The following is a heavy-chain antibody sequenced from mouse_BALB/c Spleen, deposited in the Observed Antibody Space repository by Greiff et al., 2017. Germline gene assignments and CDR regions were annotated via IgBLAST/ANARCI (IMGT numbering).Heavy chain of an antibody. V-gene: IGHV2-6-7*01. CDR3: ARDYGNYPFTLAMDY. CDR2: IWGDGST. D-gene: IGHD2-1*01. J-gene: IGHJ4*01. Sequence: VKLMESGPGLVAPSQSLSITCTVSGFSLTGYGVNWVRQPPGKGLEWLGMIWGDGSTDYNSALKSRLSISKDNSKSQVFLKMNSLQTDDTARYYCARDYGNYPFTLAMDYWGQGTSVTVSS. CDR1: GFSLTGYG.